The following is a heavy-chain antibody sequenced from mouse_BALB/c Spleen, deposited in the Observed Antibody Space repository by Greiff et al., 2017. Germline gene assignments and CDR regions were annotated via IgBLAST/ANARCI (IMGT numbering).Heavy chain of an antibody. D-gene: IGHD2-1*01. CDR3: ARWDGNPYYAMDY. CDR1: GYTFSSYW. J-gene: IGHJ4*01. V-gene: IGHV1-9*01. CDR2: ILPGSGST. Sequence: QVQLKESGAELMKPGASVKISCKATGYTFSSYWIEWVKQRPGHGLEWIGEILPGSGSTNYNEKFKGKATFTADTSSNTAYMQLSSLSSEDSAVYYCARWDGNPYYAMDYWGQETSVTVSS.